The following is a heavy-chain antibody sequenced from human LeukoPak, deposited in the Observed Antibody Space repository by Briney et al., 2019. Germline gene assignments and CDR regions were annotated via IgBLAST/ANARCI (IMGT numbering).Heavy chain of an antibody. Sequence: GGSLRLSCAASGFTFSSYAMSWVRQAPGKGLEWVSAISGSGGSTYYADSVKGRFTISRDNSKNTLYLQMNSLRAEDTAVYYCAKDRLYLSVVPPAGFDYWGQGTLVTVSS. CDR3: AKDRLYLSVVPPAGFDY. J-gene: IGHJ4*02. V-gene: IGHV3-23*01. CDR2: ISGSGGST. D-gene: IGHD3-22*01. CDR1: GFTFSSYA.